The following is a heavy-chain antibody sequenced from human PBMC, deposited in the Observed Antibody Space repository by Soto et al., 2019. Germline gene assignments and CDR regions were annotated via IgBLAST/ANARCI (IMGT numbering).Heavy chain of an antibody. Sequence: QAQLVQSGAEVKKPGASVKVSCKASGYTFYSHSISWVRQAPGQGLEWMGRISADNINTKYAQKFRGRVTMTTDTSTSTVYMELRNLRSDDTSVYYCARCIQDDYYYGMDVWGQGTTVTVSS. V-gene: IGHV1-18*01. J-gene: IGHJ6*02. CDR2: ISADNINT. CDR3: ARCIQDDYYYGMDV. D-gene: IGHD5-18*01. CDR1: GYTFYSHS.